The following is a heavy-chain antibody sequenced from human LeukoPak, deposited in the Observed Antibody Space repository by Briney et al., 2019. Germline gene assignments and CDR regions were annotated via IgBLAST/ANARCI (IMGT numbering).Heavy chain of an antibody. D-gene: IGHD3-3*01. J-gene: IGHJ5*02. Sequence: KSSETLSLTCAVYGGSLSGYYWSWIRQPPGKGLEWIGEINHSGSTNYNPSLKSRVTISVDTSKNQFSLKLSSVTAADTAVYYCARVSLYYDFWSGYYHNWFDPWGQGTLVTVSS. CDR2: INHSGST. CDR3: ARVSLYYDFWSGYYHNWFDP. V-gene: IGHV4-34*01. CDR1: GGSLSGYY.